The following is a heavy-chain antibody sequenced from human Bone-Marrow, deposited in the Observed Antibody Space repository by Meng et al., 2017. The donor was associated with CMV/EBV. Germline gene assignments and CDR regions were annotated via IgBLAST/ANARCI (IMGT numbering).Heavy chain of an antibody. V-gene: IGHV1-2*02. J-gene: IGHJ6*02. Sequence: ASVKVSCKASGYTFTGYYMHWVRQAPGQGLEWMGWINPNSGGTNYAQKFQGRVTITADKSTSTAYMELSSLRSEDTAVYYCANQYSSSPYYYYYGMDVWGQGTTVTVSS. CDR3: ANQYSSSPYYYYYGMDV. CDR1: GYTFTGYY. D-gene: IGHD6-6*01. CDR2: INPNSGGT.